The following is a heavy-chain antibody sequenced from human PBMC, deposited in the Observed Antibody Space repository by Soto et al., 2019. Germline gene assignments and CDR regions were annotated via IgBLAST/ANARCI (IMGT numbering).Heavy chain of an antibody. CDR2: ISYDGSNK. V-gene: IGHV3-30-3*01. CDR1: GFTFSSYA. J-gene: IGHJ4*02. CDR3: ARDLVPYYYDSSGLLYSY. Sequence: QVQLVESGGGVVQPGRSLRLSCAASGFTFSSYAMHWVRQAPGKGLEWVAVISYDGSNKYYADSVKGRFTISRDNSKNTLYLQMNSLRAEDTAVYYCARDLVPYYYDSSGLLYSYWGQGTLVTVSS. D-gene: IGHD3-22*01.